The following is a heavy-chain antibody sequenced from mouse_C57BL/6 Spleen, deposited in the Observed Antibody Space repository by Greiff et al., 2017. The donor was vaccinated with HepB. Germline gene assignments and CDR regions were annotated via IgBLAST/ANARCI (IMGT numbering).Heavy chain of an antibody. CDR2: INTSTGVT. CDR3: ARGYGSSSYWYFDV. J-gene: IGHJ1*03. V-gene: IGHV1-43*01. CDR1: GYSFTGYY. D-gene: IGHD1-1*01. Sequence: EVQLQQSGPELVKPGASVKISCKASGYSFTGYYMHWVKQSSEKSLEWIGEINTSTGVTSYNQKFKGKATLTVDKSSSTAYMQLKRLTSEDSAVYYCARGYGSSSYWYFDVWGTGTTVTVSS.